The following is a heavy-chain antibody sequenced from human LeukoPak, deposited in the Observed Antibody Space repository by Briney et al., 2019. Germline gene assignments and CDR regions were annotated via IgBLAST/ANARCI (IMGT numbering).Heavy chain of an antibody. J-gene: IGHJ6*03. CDR3: ARDNSPFSYYYYMDV. CDR2: ISSSSYI. CDR1: GFTFSSYS. D-gene: IGHD2/OR15-2a*01. Sequence: GGSLRLSCAASGFTFSSYSMNWVRQAPGKGLEWVSSISSSSYIYYADSVKGLFTISRDNANNSLYLQMNSLRAEDTAVYYCARDNSPFSYYYYMDVWGKGTRSPSP. V-gene: IGHV3-21*01.